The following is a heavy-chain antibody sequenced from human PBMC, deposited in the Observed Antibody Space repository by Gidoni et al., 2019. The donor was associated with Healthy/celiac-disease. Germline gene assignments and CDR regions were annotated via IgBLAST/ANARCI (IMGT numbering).Heavy chain of an antibody. J-gene: IGHJ4*02. CDR1: GFTFSSYA. CDR2: ISGSGGST. CDR3: ANPGWDSSSSFDY. Sequence: EVQLLESGGGLVQPGGSLRLSCAASGFTFSSYAMSWVRQAPGKGLEWVSAISGSGGSTYDADAVKGRFTISRDNSKNTLYLQMNSLRAEDTAVYYCANPGWDSSSSFDYWGQGTLVTVSS. D-gene: IGHD6-6*01. V-gene: IGHV3-23*01.